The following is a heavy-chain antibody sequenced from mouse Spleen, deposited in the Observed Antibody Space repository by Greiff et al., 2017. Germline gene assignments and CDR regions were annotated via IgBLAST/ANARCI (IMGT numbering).Heavy chain of an antibody. CDR2: ISYDGSN. Sequence: EVKLMESGPGLVKPSQSLSLTCSVTGYSITSGYYWNWIRQFPGNKLEWMGYISYDGSNNYNPSLKNRISITRDTSKNQFFLKLNSVTTEDTATYYCAWDGGYFDYWGQGTTLTVSS. J-gene: IGHJ2*01. V-gene: IGHV3-6*01. CDR3: AWDGGYFDY. CDR1: GYSITSGYY. D-gene: IGHD4-1*01.